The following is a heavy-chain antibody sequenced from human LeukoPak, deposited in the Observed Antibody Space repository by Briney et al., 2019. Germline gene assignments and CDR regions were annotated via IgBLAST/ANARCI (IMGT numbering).Heavy chain of an antibody. J-gene: IGHJ1*01. V-gene: IGHV4-39*01. D-gene: IGHD4-11*01. CDR3: ARHTNPTTVTWIQH. Sequence: RPSETLSLTCPVSGGSVSSSRYYWGWIRQPPGKGLEWIGSIYYSGSTYYNPSLKSRVTISVDTSKNQFSLKLSSVTAADTAVYYCARHTNPTTVTWIQHWGQGTLVTVSS. CDR2: IYYSGST. CDR1: GGSVSSSRYY.